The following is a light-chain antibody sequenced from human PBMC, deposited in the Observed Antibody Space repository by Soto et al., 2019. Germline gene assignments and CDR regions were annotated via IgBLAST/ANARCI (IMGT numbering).Light chain of an antibody. V-gene: IGLV2-14*01. Sequence: HSVLNQPASVSGSPGQSITISCTGNSSDVGGYNYVSWYQQHPGKAPKLMIYDVSNRPSGVSNRFSGSKSGNTASLTISGLQAEDEADYYCSSYTSSSILYVFGTGTKVTVL. CDR2: DVS. J-gene: IGLJ1*01. CDR1: SSDVGGYNY. CDR3: SSYTSSSILYV.